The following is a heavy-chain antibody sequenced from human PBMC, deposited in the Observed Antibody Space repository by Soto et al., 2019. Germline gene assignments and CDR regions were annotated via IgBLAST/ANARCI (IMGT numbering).Heavy chain of an antibody. CDR2: IYYSGST. CDR3: ARSIVATIWGSRGYFDY. J-gene: IGHJ4*02. D-gene: IGHD5-12*01. Sequence: QLQLQESGPGLVKPSETLSLTCTVSGGSISSSSYYWGWIRQPPGKGLEWIGSIYYSGSTYYNPSLKSRVTISVDTSKNQFSLKLSSVTAADTAVYYCARSIVATIWGSRGYFDYWGQGTLVTVSS. V-gene: IGHV4-39*01. CDR1: GGSISSSSYY.